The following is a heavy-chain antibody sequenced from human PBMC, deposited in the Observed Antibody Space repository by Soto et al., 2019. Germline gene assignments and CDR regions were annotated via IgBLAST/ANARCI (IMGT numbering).Heavy chain of an antibody. Sequence: EMHLLESGGGLVQPGGSLRLSCAASGFTFSSYAMTWVRQAPGQGLEWVSTVGGSEGNTHYADSVKGRFTISRDNSKNTLYLQINSLRAEDTAIYYCAKDREVAGSYLDAFDIWGQGTMVTVSS. CDR2: VGGSEGNT. V-gene: IGHV3-23*01. D-gene: IGHD1-26*01. J-gene: IGHJ3*02. CDR3: AKDREVAGSYLDAFDI. CDR1: GFTFSSYA.